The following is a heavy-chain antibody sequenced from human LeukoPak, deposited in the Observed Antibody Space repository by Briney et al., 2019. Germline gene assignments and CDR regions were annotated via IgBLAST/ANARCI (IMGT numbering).Heavy chain of an antibody. J-gene: IGHJ2*01. CDR2: IYYSGST. Sequence: SETLSLTCTVSGSSISSSSYYWGWIRQPPGKGLEWIGSIYYSGSTYYNPSLKSRVTISVDTSKNQFSLKLSSVTAADTAVYYCARDLRVATIYRYFDLWGRGTLVTVSS. V-gene: IGHV4-39*07. CDR1: GSSISSSSYY. D-gene: IGHD5-12*01. CDR3: ARDLRVATIYRYFDL.